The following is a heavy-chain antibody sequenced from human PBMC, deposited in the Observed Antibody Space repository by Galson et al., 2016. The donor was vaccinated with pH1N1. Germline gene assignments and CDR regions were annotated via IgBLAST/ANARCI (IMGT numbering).Heavy chain of an antibody. V-gene: IGHV3-30-3*01. CDR3: ARDGRTRLGFDY. Sequence: SLRLSCAASGFTFSNSGMHWVRQAPGKGLEWVAFISYNGSLKYYTDSVKGRITISRDNSKNTPYLEMNSLRAEDTAVYYCARDGRTRLGFDYWGQGTLVTVSS. CDR1: GFTFSNSG. J-gene: IGHJ4*02. D-gene: IGHD1-1*01. CDR2: ISYNGSLK.